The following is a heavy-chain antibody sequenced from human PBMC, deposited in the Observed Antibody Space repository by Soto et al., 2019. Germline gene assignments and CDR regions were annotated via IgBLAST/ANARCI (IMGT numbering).Heavy chain of an antibody. CDR3: AKGLVSSRWYFGPNYGMDV. CDR2: ISGSGGST. V-gene: IGHV3-23*01. CDR1: GFTFSSYA. J-gene: IGHJ6*02. D-gene: IGHD6-13*01. Sequence: GGSLRLSCAASGFTFSSYAMSWVRQAPGKGLEWVSAISGSGGSTYYADSVKGRFTISRDNSKNTLYLQMNSLRAEDTAVYYCAKGLVSSRWYFGPNYGMDVWGQGTTVTVLL.